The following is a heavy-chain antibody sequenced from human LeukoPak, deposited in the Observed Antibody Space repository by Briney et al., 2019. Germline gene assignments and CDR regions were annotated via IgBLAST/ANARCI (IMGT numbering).Heavy chain of an antibody. CDR2: IKQDGSEK. J-gene: IGHJ4*02. CDR1: GFTFSSYW. V-gene: IGHV3-7*01. Sequence: GGSRRLSCAASGFTFSSYWMSWVRQAPGKGLEWVANIKQDGSEKYYVDSVKGRFTISRDNAKNSLYLQMNSLRAEDTAVYYCARDQLGYCSSTSCYTPDYWGQGTLVTVSS. D-gene: IGHD2-2*02. CDR3: ARDQLGYCSSTSCYTPDY.